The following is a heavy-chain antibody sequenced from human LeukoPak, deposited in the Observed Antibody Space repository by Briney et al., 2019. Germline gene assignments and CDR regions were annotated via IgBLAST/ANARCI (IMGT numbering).Heavy chain of an antibody. V-gene: IGHV1-18*01. J-gene: IGHJ3*02. Sequence: ASVEVSCKASGYTFTSYGISWVRQAPGQGLGWMGWISAYNGNTNYAQKLQGRVTMTTDTSTSTAYMELRSLRSDDTAVYYCARGKDIVVVPAAMFAFDIWGQGTMVTVSS. CDR2: ISAYNGNT. CDR3: ARGKDIVVVPAAMFAFDI. CDR1: GYTFTSYG. D-gene: IGHD2-2*01.